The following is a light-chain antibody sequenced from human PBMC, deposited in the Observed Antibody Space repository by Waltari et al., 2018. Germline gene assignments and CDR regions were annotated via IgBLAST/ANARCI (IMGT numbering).Light chain of an antibody. CDR2: WAS. CDR3: QQYYSTPYT. J-gene: IGKJ2*01. CDR1: QSVLYSSNNKNY. Sequence: DIVMTQSPDSLAVSLGERATINCKSSQSVLYSSNNKNYLDWHQQKPGQPPKLLLYWASTRESGVPDRFSGSGSGTDFTLTISTLQAEDVAIYYCQQYYSTPYTFGQGTKLEIK. V-gene: IGKV4-1*01.